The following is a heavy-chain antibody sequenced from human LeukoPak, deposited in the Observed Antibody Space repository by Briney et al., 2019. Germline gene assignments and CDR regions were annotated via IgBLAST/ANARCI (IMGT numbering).Heavy chain of an antibody. D-gene: IGHD6-19*01. CDR1: GLTFNNYW. Sequence: PGGPLTLSCAPSGLTFNNYWMHWVRKAAGKGLVWVSRSDGSSTNYADSVKGRFTISRDNANNTLYLQMNSLRAEDTAVYYCARVNDGSSGWRDFDYWGQGTLVTVSS. CDR3: ARVNDGSSGWRDFDY. V-gene: IGHV3-74*01. J-gene: IGHJ4*02. CDR2: SDGSST.